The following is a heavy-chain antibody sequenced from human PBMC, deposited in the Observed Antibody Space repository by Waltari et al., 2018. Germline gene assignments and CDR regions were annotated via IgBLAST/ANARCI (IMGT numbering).Heavy chain of an antibody. Sequence: EVQLVESGGDLIQPGGSLRLSCAASGLVVSRSFVAWVRQAPGKGLEGVSILYSGGDTHFAASVKGRFTIARDDSRNTVYLQMNSLRAEDAALYYCASGTATVSFEFWGQGTQVTVSS. V-gene: IGHV3-53*01. CDR3: ASGTATVSFEF. D-gene: IGHD1-1*01. CDR1: GLVVSRSF. J-gene: IGHJ4*02. CDR2: LYSGGDT.